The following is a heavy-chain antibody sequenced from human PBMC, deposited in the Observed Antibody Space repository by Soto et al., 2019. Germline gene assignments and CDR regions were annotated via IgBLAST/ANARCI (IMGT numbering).Heavy chain of an antibody. Sequence: QVQLVESGGGLVKPGGSLRLSCAASGFSFSDYYMSWIRQAPGKGLEWVSYISTSGDTKYYAESVRGRFIISRDNAKNSLHLEMNSLRPEDTAVYYCAKPFSLYSISYIDYWAQGTLVTVSS. J-gene: IGHJ4*02. CDR3: AKPFSLYSISYIDY. CDR1: GFSFSDYY. CDR2: ISTSGDTK. V-gene: IGHV3-11*01. D-gene: IGHD6-13*01.